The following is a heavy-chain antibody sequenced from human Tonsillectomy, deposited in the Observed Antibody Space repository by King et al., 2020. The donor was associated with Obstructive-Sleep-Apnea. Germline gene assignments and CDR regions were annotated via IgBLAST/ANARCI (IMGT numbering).Heavy chain of an antibody. CDR2: VSWSDEDV. CDR3: AHRRHDIGWPDFFDY. V-gene: IGHV2-5*05. J-gene: IGHJ4*02. Sequence: ITLKESAPTLVKPTQTLTLTCTFSGFSLNTYGVRVGWIRQPPGKALEWLAIVSWSDEDVHYDPSLRSRLTITKDTSRNQVVLTMTNMDPVDTATYFCAHRRHDIGWPDFFDYWGQGTLVTVSS. CDR1: GFSLNTYGVR. D-gene: IGHD6-19*01.